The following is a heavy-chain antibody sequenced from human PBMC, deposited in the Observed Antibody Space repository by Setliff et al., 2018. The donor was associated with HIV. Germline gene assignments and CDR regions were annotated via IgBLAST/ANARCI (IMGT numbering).Heavy chain of an antibody. CDR2: INQDGTAT. CDR3: ARGQTSVTLQFDH. CDR1: GFTFSSYP. Sequence: GSLRLSCAVSGFTFSSYPMTWVRQAPGKGLEWVANINQDGTATFYVDSVQGRFTISRDNAQNSLFLQMNSLRAEDTAVYYCARGQTSVTLQFDHWGQGTLVTSPQ. J-gene: IGHJ4*02. D-gene: IGHD4-17*01. V-gene: IGHV3-7*01.